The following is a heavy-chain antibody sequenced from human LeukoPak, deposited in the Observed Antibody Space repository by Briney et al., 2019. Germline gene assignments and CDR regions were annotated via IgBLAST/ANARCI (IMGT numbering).Heavy chain of an antibody. CDR1: GFTLSSYW. J-gene: IGHJ6*03. CDR3: AREAPVGSEPLMDV. CDR2: ISSSSSYI. Sequence: GGSLRLSCAAPGFTLSSYWMSWVRQAPGKGLEWVSSISSSSSYIYYADSVKGRFTISRDNAKNSLYLQMNSLRAEDTAVYYCAREAPVGSEPLMDVWGKGTTVTISS. D-gene: IGHD4-23*01. V-gene: IGHV3-21*01.